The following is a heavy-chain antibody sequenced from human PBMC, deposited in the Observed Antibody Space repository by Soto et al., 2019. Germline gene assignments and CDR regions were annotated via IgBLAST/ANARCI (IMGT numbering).Heavy chain of an antibody. V-gene: IGHV3-9*01. J-gene: IGHJ5*02. CDR3: AKDIGLLWFGDPRGFDP. D-gene: IGHD3-10*01. Sequence: EVQLVESGGGLVQPGRSLRLSCAASGFTFDDYAMHWVRQAPGKGLEWVSGISWNSGSIGYADSVKGRFTISRDNAKNSLYLQMNSLRAEDTALYYWAKDIGLLWFGDPRGFDPWGQGTLVTVSS. CDR1: GFTFDDYA. CDR2: ISWNSGSI.